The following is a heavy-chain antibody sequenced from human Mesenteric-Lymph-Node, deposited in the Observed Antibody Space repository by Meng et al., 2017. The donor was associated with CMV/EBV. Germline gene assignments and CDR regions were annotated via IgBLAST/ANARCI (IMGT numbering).Heavy chain of an antibody. CDR1: GFTFSGYS. CDR3: ARVALQYNWNDCDY. D-gene: IGHD1-1*01. V-gene: IGHV3-30*15. Sequence: GGSLRLSCAASGFTFSGYSMYWVRQAAVISCDGINKNYADSVKGRFTISRDNSKSTLYLQMSSLRAEDTAVYYCARVALQYNWNDCDYWGQGTLVTVSS. CDR2: ISCDGINK. J-gene: IGHJ4*02.